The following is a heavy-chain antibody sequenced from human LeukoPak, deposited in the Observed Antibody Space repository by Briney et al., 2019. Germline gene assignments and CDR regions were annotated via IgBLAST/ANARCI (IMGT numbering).Heavy chain of an antibody. CDR2: ISSNGGST. J-gene: IGHJ4*02. V-gene: IGHV3-64*01. CDR3: ARETYSSSGRVFDY. CDR1: SASISTYY. Sequence: ETLSLTCTVSSASISTYYWSWIRQAPGKGLEYVSAISSNGGSTYYANSVKGRFTISRDNSKNTLYLQMGSLRAEDMAVYYCARETYSSSGRVFDYWGQGTLVTVSS. D-gene: IGHD6-6*01.